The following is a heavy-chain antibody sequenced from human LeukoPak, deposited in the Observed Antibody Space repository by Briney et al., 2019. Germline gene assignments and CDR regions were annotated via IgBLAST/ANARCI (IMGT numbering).Heavy chain of an antibody. CDR1: GFTFSTYW. CDR2: INQYGNEK. Sequence: PGGSLRLSCAASGFTFSTYWMNWVRQAPGKGLEWVANINQYGNEKYYVDSVKGRFTISRDNGKNSLYLEMNSLRAEDTAVYYCATGTEMDRGVIINGHLDYWGQGTLDTASS. J-gene: IGHJ4*02. CDR3: ATGTEMDRGVIINGHLDY. V-gene: IGHV3-7*01. D-gene: IGHD3-10*01.